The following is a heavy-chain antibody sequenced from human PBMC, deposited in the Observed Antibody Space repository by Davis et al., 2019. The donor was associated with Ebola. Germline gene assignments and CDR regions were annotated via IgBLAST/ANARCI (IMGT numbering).Heavy chain of an antibody. CDR1: GGSLSSYY. Sequence: MPSETLSLTCTVSGGSLSSYYWSWIRQPPGKGLEWIGYISYSGSTNYNPSLKSRVTISLDTSKNQFSLKLNSVTAADTAVYYCARRAGAWYKGGAFDIWGQGTRVTVSS. CDR3: ARRAGAWYKGGAFDI. CDR2: ISYSGST. J-gene: IGHJ3*02. V-gene: IGHV4-59*08. D-gene: IGHD6-19*01.